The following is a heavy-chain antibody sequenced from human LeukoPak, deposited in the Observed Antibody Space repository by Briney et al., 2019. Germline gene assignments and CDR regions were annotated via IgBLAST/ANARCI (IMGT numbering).Heavy chain of an antibody. V-gene: IGHV4-59*12. CDR2: IYYNGST. Sequence: SETLSLTCTVSGGSISSYYWSWIRQPPGKGLEWIGYIYYNGSTNYNPSLKSRVTISVDTSKNQFSMKLSSVAAADTAAYYCARDFYYYGMDVWGQGTTVTVSS. J-gene: IGHJ6*02. CDR1: GGSISSYY. CDR3: ARDFYYYGMDV.